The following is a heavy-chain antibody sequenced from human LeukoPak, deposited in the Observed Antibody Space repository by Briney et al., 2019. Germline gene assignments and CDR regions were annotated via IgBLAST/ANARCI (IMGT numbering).Heavy chain of an antibody. CDR3: ASQGYYYDSSGYYGDFEYYMDV. CDR2: MNPNSGNT. V-gene: IGHV1-8*03. D-gene: IGHD3-22*01. Sequence: GASVKVSCKASGYTFTSYDINWVRQATGQGLEWMGWMNPNSGNTGYAQKFQGRVTITRNTSISTAYMELSSLRSEDTAVYYCASQGYYYDSSGYYGDFEYYMDVWGKGTTVTVSS. CDR1: GYTFTSYD. J-gene: IGHJ6*03.